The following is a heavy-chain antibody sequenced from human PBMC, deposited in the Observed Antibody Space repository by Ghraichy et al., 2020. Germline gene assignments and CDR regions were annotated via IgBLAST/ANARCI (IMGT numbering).Heavy chain of an antibody. CDR3: AKNQISVRYGGKVLDDY. V-gene: IGHV3-23*01. D-gene: IGHD4-23*01. CDR2: ISGSGGST. Sequence: GGSLRLSCAASGFTFSSYAMSWVRQAPGKGLEWVSAISGSGGSTYYADSVKGRFTISRDNSKNTLYLQMNSLRAEDTAVYYCAKNQISVRYGGKVLDDYWGQGTLVTVSS. CDR1: GFTFSSYA. J-gene: IGHJ4*02.